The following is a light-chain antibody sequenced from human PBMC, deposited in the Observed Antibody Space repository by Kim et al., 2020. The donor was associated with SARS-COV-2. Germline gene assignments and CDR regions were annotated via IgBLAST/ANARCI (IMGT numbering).Light chain of an antibody. CDR2: GAS. Sequence: SPGERATLSCRASQSVSSNYLAWYQQKPGQAPRLLIYGASSRATVIPDRFSGSGSGTDFTLTISRLEPEDFAVYYCQQYGSSPFPFGGGTKVDIK. J-gene: IGKJ4*01. V-gene: IGKV3-20*01. CDR1: QSVSSNY. CDR3: QQYGSSPFP.